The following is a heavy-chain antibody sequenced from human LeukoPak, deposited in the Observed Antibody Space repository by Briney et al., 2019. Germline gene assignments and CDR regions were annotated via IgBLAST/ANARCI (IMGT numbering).Heavy chain of an antibody. J-gene: IGHJ4*02. D-gene: IGHD2-15*01. CDR2: ISSSSSYI. V-gene: IGHV3-21*01. Sequence: GGSLRLSCAASGFTFSSYSMNWVRQAPGKGLEWVSSISSSSSYIYYADSVKGRFTISRDNAKNSLYLQMNSLRAEDTAVYYCARDPRVVVAATRMGYFDYWGQGTLVTVSS. CDR3: ARDPRVVVAATRMGYFDY. CDR1: GFTFSSYS.